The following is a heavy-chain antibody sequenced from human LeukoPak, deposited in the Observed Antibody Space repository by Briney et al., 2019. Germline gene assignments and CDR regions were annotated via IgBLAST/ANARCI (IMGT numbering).Heavy chain of an antibody. CDR1: GGSFSGYY. V-gene: IGHV4-34*01. D-gene: IGHD3-22*01. CDR3: ARNYYDSSGSDWFDP. CDR2: INHSGST. J-gene: IGHJ5*02. Sequence: SETLSLTCAVYGGSFSGYYWSWIRQPPAKGLEWIGEINHSGSTNYNPSLKSPVSISVGTSKNQFSLKLSSVTAADTAVYYCARNYYDSSGSDWFDPWGQGTLVTVSS.